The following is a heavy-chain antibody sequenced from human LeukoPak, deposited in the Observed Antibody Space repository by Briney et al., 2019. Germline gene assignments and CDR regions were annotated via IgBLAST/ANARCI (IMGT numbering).Heavy chain of an antibody. D-gene: IGHD4-17*01. CDR3: ARELPYGDKTYNWFDP. CDR1: GGSISSSYW. CDR2: IYHSGST. V-gene: IGHV4-4*02. J-gene: IGHJ5*02. Sequence: SGTLSLTCGVSGGSISSSYWWSWVRQPPGKGLEWIGEIYHSGSTNYNPSLKSRVTISMDKSKNQFSLNLSSVTAADTAVYYCARELPYGDKTYNWFDPWGQGTLVTVSS.